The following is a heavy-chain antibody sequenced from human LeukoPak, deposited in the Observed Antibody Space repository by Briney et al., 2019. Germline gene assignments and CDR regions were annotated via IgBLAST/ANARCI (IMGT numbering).Heavy chain of an antibody. V-gene: IGHV3-9*01. D-gene: IGHD3-10*01. CDR1: GFTFDDYA. CDR3: AKDGYYGSGSFYGMDV. CDR2: ISWNSGSI. Sequence: GGSLRLSCAASGFTFDDYAMQWVRHAAGEGLEWVSGISWNSGSIVYAASVKGRFTISRDNAKNSLYLQMNSLRAEDTALYYCAKDGYYGSGSFYGMDVWGQGTTVTVSS. J-gene: IGHJ6*02.